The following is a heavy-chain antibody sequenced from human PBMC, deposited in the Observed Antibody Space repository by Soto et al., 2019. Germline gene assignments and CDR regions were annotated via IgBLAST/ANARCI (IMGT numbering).Heavy chain of an antibody. CDR1: GFTFSSHW. Sequence: EVQLVESGGGLVQPGGSLRLSCAASGFTFSSHWMSWVSQAPGKGLEWLASIKQDGSEKHYVDSVKGRFTISRDNAKNSLYLQMNSLRVEDTAVYYCARVYYDYIWGSYPLVYWGQGTLVTVSS. CDR3: ARVYYDYIWGSYPLVY. D-gene: IGHD3-16*02. V-gene: IGHV3-7*01. CDR2: IKQDGSEK. J-gene: IGHJ4*02.